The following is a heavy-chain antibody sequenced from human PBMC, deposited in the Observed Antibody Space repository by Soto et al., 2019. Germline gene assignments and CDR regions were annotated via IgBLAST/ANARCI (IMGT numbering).Heavy chain of an antibody. Sequence: QVQLQQCGAGLLKPSETLSLTCAVYGGSFSGYYWSWIRQPPGKGLEWIGEINHSGSTNYHPSLKSRVTISVDTSKNQFSLKLSSVTAADTAVYYCARGPPLDYWGQGTLVTVSS. J-gene: IGHJ4*02. V-gene: IGHV4-34*01. CDR2: INHSGST. CDR3: ARGPPLDY. CDR1: GGSFSGYY.